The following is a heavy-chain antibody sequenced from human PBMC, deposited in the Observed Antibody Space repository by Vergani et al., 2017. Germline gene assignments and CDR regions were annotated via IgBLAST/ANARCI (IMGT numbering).Heavy chain of an antibody. CDR1: GFTFSDYY. J-gene: IGHJ6*03. V-gene: IGHV3-11*01. CDR2: IISSGSTI. D-gene: IGHD6-6*01. CDR3: AREVVRSSSSQQWGYYYDYVDV. Sequence: QVQLVESGGGLVKPGGSLRLSCAASGFTFSDYYMSWIRQAPGKGLEWVSYIISSGSTIDYADPVKGRFTISRDNAKNSLYLQMNSLKAEDTAVYYCAREVVRSSSSQQWGYYYDYVDVWGKGTTVTVSS.